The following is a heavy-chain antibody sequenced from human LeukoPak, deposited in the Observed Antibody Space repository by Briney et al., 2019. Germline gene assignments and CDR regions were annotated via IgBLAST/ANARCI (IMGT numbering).Heavy chain of an antibody. V-gene: IGHV3-23*01. CDR3: ANQQHHGSGSYYNRVYYYGMGV. CDR1: GFTFSSYA. Sequence: GGSLRLSCAASGFTFSSYAMSWVRQAPGKGLEWVSAISGSGGSTYYADSVKGRFTISRDNSKNTLYLQMNSLRAEDTAVYYCANQQHHGSGSYYNRVYYYGMGVWGQGTTVTVSS. J-gene: IGHJ6*02. D-gene: IGHD3-10*01. CDR2: ISGSGGST.